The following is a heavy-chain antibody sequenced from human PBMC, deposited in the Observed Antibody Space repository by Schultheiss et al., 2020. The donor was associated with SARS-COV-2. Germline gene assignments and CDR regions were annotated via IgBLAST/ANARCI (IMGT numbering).Heavy chain of an antibody. J-gene: IGHJ4*02. CDR2: ISWNSGSI. CDR3: ARDNWNYGIDN. V-gene: IGHV3-9*01. D-gene: IGHD1-7*01. Sequence: GGSLRLSCAASGFTFDDYAMHWVRQAPGKGLEWVSGISWNSGSIGYADSVKGRFTISRDNAKNSVYLQMNSLRAEDTAVYYCARDNWNYGIDNWGQGTLVTVSS. CDR1: GFTFDDYA.